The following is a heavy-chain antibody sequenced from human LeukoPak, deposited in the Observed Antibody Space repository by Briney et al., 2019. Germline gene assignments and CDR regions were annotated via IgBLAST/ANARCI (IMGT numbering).Heavy chain of an antibody. J-gene: IGHJ4*02. Sequence: SETLSLTCTVSGGSISSSSYYWGWIRQPPGKGLEWIGSIYYSGSTYYNPSLKSRVTVSVDTSKNQFSLKLSSVTAADTAVYYCARAPASGSYGIAWGQGTLVTVSS. D-gene: IGHD1-26*01. CDR2: IYYSGST. CDR1: GGSISSSSYY. CDR3: ARAPASGSYGIA. V-gene: IGHV4-39*07.